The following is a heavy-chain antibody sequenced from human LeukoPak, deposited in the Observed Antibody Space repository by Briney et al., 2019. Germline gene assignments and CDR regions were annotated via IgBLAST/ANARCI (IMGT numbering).Heavy chain of an antibody. CDR2: ISSSSSYI. D-gene: IGHD5-18*01. CDR3: ARVDTAMVWVYYYMDV. Sequence: GGSLRLSCAASGFTFSSYSMNWVRQAPGKGLEWVSSISSSSSYIYYADSVKGRFTISRDNAKNSLYLQMNSLRAEDTAVYYCARVDTAMVWVYYYMDVWGKGTTVTVSS. J-gene: IGHJ6*03. V-gene: IGHV3-21*01. CDR1: GFTFSSYS.